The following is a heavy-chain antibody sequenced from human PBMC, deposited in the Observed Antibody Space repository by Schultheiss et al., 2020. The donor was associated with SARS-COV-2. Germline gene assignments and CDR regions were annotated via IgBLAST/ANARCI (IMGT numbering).Heavy chain of an antibody. V-gene: IGHV4-31*03. CDR2: IYHSGST. CDR3: ARGLGTPRHASGVF. CDR1: GGSISSGGYY. Sequence: SETLSLTCTVSGGSISSGGYYWSWIRQHPGKGLEWIGYIYHSGSTYYNPSLKSRVTISVDTSKNQFSLKLSSVTAADTAVYYCARGLGTPRHASGVFWGRGTLVTVSS. J-gene: IGHJ2*01. D-gene: IGHD2-8*01.